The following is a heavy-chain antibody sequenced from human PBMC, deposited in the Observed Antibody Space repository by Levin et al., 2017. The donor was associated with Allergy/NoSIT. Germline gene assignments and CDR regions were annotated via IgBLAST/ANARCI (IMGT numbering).Heavy chain of an antibody. CDR1: GAFISNYY. CDR3: ATVPVYGMDV. J-gene: IGHJ6*02. Sequence: SQTLSLTCTISGAFISNYYWSWIRQPPGKGLEWIGFISYSGSTTYNPSLDSRTIISIDLSKNHFSLRLRSVTAADTAVYYCATVPVYGMDVWGQGTTVTVS. CDR2: ISYSGST. D-gene: IGHD2-8*02. V-gene: IGHV4-59*01.